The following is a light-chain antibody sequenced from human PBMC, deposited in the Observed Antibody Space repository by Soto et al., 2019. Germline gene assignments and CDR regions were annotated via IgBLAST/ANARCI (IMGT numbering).Light chain of an antibody. Sequence: EIVLTQSPGTLSLSPGERATLSCRASQSVSSSYLAWYQQKPGQAPRLLIYGASSRATGIPDRFSGSGSGTDFTIPISRLEAEDFSVYYYHQDGSSPPFTFGQGTLLEIK. CDR3: HQDGSSPPFT. CDR2: GAS. V-gene: IGKV3-20*01. J-gene: IGKJ5*01. CDR1: QSVSSSY.